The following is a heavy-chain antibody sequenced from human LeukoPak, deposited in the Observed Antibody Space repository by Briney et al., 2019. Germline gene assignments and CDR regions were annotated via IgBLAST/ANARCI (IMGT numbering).Heavy chain of an antibody. CDR1: GFTFSSYG. CDR2: ISYDGSNK. D-gene: IGHD2-21*02. Sequence: GGSLRLSCAASGFTFSSYGMHWVRQAPGKGLEWVAVISYDGSNKYYADSVKGRFTISRDNSKNTLYLQMNSLRAEDTAVYHCAKHPLAYCGGDCYSNWFDPWGQGTLVTVSS. CDR3: AKHPLAYCGGDCYSNWFDP. J-gene: IGHJ5*02. V-gene: IGHV3-30*18.